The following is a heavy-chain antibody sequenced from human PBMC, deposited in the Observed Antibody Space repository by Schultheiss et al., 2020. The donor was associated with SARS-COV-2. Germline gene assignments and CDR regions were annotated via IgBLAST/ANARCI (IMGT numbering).Heavy chain of an antibody. CDR2: INHSGST. CDR1: GGSFSDYC. D-gene: IGHD6-19*01. Sequence: SQTLSLTCAVYGGSFSDYCWTWIRQPPGKGLEWIGEINHSGSTNYNPSLKSRVTISVDTSKNQLSLKLTSVTAADTAVYYCAREVAGTLWFDYWGRGTLVTVSS. CDR3: AREVAGTLWFDY. V-gene: IGHV4-34*01. J-gene: IGHJ4*02.